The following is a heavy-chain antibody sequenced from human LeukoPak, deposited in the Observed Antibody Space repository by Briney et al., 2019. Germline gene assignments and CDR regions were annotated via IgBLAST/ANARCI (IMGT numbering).Heavy chain of an antibody. V-gene: IGHV4-34*01. J-gene: IGHJ4*02. Sequence: KPSETLSLTCAVYGGSFSGYSWSWIRQPPGKGLEWIGKINHSGSTNYNPSLKSRVTISVDMSKNQFSLKLTSATAADTAVYYCVSGPYYFDYWGQGTLVTVSS. CDR1: GGSFSGYS. CDR3: VSGPYYFDY. CDR2: INHSGST.